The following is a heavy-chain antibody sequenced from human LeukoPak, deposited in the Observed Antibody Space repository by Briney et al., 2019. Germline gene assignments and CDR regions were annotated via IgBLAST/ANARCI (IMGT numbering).Heavy chain of an antibody. J-gene: IGHJ6*03. D-gene: IGHD6-6*01. CDR2: FDPEDGET. V-gene: IGHV1-24*01. CDR3: ASKQLVQGYNYYYMDV. Sequence: ASVKVSCKVSGYTLTELSMHWVRQAPGKGLEWMGGFDPEDGETIYAQKFQGRVTITADESTSTAYMELSSPRSEDTAVYYCASKQLVQGYNYYYMDVWGKGTTVTVSS. CDR1: GYTLTELS.